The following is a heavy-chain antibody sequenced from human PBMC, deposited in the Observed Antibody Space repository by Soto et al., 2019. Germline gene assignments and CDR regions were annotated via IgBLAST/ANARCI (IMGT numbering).Heavy chain of an antibody. J-gene: IGHJ5*02. Sequence: QVQLVQSGAEVKKPGASVKVSCKASGYTFTSYGISWVXQAPGQGLEWMGWISAYNGNTNYAQKLQGRVTMTTDTXXXXXXXXXXXXXXXXXXXXXXXXXXXXXXXXXDPWGQGTLVTVSS. V-gene: IGHV1-18*01. CDR2: ISAYNGNT. CDR3: XXXXXXXXXXXDP. CDR1: GYTFTSYG.